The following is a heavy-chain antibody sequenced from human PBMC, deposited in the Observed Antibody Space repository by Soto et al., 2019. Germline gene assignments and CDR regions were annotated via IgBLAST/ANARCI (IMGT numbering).Heavy chain of an antibody. D-gene: IGHD3-10*01. V-gene: IGHV1-8*01. Sequence: ASVKVSCKASGYTFTSYDINWVRQATGQGLEWMGWMNPNSGNTGYAQKFQGRVTMTRDTSTSTAYMELRSLRSEDTAVYYCGRDQFGELFRADYWGQGTLVTVSS. J-gene: IGHJ4*02. CDR2: MNPNSGNT. CDR3: GRDQFGELFRADY. CDR1: GYTFTSYD.